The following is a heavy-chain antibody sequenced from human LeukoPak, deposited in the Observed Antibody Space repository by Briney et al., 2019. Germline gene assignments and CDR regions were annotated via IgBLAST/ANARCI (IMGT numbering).Heavy chain of an antibody. D-gene: IGHD4-17*01. J-gene: IGHJ4*02. CDR1: GFTVTSNY. CDR2: IYSGGST. V-gene: IGHV3-66*01. CDR3: VREPDYGDYDY. Sequence: PGGSLRLSCAASGFTVTSNYMSWVRQAPGKGLEWVSVIYSGGSTYYADSVQGRFTISRDRSKNTLYLQMNSLRAEDTAVYYCVREPDYGDYDYWGQGTLDTVSS.